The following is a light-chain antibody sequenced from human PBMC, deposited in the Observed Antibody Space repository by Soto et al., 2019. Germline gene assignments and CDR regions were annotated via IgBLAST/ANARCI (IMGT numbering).Light chain of an antibody. V-gene: IGKV1-5*01. CDR3: QHYNSYSEA. CDR1: QTISSW. J-gene: IGKJ1*01. CDR2: TTS. Sequence: DIQMTQSPSTLSGSVGDRFAVTCRASQTISSWLAWYQQKPGKAPKRLIFTTSNLQNGVPSRFSGSGSGTEFTLTISSLQPDDFATYYCQHYNSYSEAFGQGTKVDIK.